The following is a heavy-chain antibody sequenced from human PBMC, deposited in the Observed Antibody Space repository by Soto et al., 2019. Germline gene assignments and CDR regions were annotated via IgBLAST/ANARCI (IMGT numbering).Heavy chain of an antibody. V-gene: IGHV4-34*01. J-gene: IGHJ4*02. D-gene: IGHD2-8*01. CDR2: INHSGST. CDR1: GGSFSGYY. Sequence: SETLSLTCAVYGGSFSGYYWSWIRQPPGKGLEWIGEINHSGSTNYNPSLKSRVTISVDTSKNQFSLKLSSVTAADTAVYYCARFTTWQGVIDYWGQGTLVTVSS. CDR3: ARFTTWQGVIDY.